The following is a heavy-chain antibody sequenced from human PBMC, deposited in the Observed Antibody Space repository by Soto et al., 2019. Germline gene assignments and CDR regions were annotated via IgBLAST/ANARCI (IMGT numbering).Heavy chain of an antibody. V-gene: IGHV1-69*12. CDR2: IIPIFGTA. CDR3: AGEGSAAESYFDY. D-gene: IGHD2-15*01. Sequence: QVQLVQSGAEVKKPGSSVKVSCKASGGTFSSYAISWVRQAPGQGLEWMGGIIPIFGTANYAQRFQGRVTITAHESTSTAYMELSSLRSEGTAVYYCAGEGSAAESYFDYWGQGTLVTVSS. J-gene: IGHJ4*02. CDR1: GGTFSSYA.